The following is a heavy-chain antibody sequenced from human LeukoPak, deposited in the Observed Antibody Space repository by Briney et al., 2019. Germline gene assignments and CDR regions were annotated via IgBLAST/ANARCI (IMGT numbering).Heavy chain of an antibody. CDR2: IIPILGIA. V-gene: IGHV1-69*04. CDR1: GGTFSSYA. D-gene: IGHD6-6*01. CDR3: ARSPGIAARPFDY. Sequence: ASVKVSCKASGGTFSSYAISWVRQVPGQGLEWMGRIIPILGIANYAQKFQGRVTITADKSTSTAYMELSSLRSEDTAVYYCARSPGIAARPFDYWGQGTLVTVSS. J-gene: IGHJ4*02.